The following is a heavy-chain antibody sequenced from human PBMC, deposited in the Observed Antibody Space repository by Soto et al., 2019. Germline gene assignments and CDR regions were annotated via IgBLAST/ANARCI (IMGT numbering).Heavy chain of an antibody. D-gene: IGHD5-18*01. CDR1: GGSISSYY. J-gene: IGHJ4*02. CDR2: IYYSGST. CDR3: ARAGVGYSYGDFDY. Sequence: SETLSLTCTVSGGSISSYYWSWIRQPPGKGLEWIGYIYYSGSTNYNPSLKSRVTISVDTSKNQFSLKLSSVTAADTAVYYCARAGVGYSYGDFDYWGQGTLVAVSS. V-gene: IGHV4-59*01.